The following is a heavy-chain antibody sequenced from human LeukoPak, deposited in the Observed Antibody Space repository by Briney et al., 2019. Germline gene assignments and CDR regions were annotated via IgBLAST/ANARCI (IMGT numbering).Heavy chain of an antibody. J-gene: IGHJ3*02. CDR1: GFTFNSYG. CDR2: ISSSGSTI. CDR3: ARDIGDDAFDI. Sequence: GGSLRLSCAASGFTFNSYGMHWVRQAPGKGLEWVSYISSSGSTIYYADSVKGRFTISRDNAKNSLYLQMNSLRAEVTAVYYCARDIGDDAFDIWGQGTMVTVSS. D-gene: IGHD2-15*01. V-gene: IGHV3-48*03.